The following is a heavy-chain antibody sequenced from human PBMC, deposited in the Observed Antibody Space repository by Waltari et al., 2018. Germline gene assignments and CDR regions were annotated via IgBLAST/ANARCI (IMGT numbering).Heavy chain of an antibody. D-gene: IGHD5-18*01. CDR3: ARGIAKGGYGAVDY. Sequence: QVHLQESGPGLVRPSQTLSLTCNVSGASISSGTYYWNWIRQPAGKGPEWIGRIHISGSTNYSPSLKRRFTISVDTSNNQFSLKLTSVTAADTAVYYCARGIAKGGYGAVDYWGQGRLVTVSS. CDR2: IHISGST. CDR1: GASISSGTYY. J-gene: IGHJ4*02. V-gene: IGHV4-61*02.